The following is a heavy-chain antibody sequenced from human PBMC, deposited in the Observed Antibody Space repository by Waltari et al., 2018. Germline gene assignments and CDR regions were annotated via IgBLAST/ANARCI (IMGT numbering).Heavy chain of an antibody. Sequence: QVQLVQSGAEVKKPGSSVKVSCKASGGTFSSYTISWVRQAPGQGLEWMGRDTPILGIANDAQKFQGRVTITADKSTSTAYMELSSLRSEDTAVYYCARNRGSNYYDSSGYPPLGYWGQGTLVTVSS. D-gene: IGHD3-22*01. CDR2: DTPILGIA. J-gene: IGHJ4*02. CDR3: ARNRGSNYYDSSGYPPLGY. V-gene: IGHV1-69*02. CDR1: GGTFSSYT.